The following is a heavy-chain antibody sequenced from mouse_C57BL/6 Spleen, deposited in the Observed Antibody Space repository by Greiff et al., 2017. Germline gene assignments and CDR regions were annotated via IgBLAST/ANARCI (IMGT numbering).Heavy chain of an antibody. D-gene: IGHD2-4*01. CDR1: GYTFTSYW. Sequence: VQLQQPGAELVKPGASVKMSCKASGYTFTSYWLTWVKQRPGQGLEWIGDIYPGSGSTNYNEKFKSKATLTVDTSSSTAYMQLSSLTSEDSTVYYCASIYYDYEAWFAYWGQGTLVTVSA. CDR3: ASIYYDYEAWFAY. CDR2: IYPGSGST. J-gene: IGHJ3*01. V-gene: IGHV1-55*01.